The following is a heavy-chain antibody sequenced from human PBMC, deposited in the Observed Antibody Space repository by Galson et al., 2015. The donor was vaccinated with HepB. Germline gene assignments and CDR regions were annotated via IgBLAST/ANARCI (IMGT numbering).Heavy chain of an antibody. D-gene: IGHD3-3*01. CDR1: GFTFSSYA. J-gene: IGHJ4*02. V-gene: IGHV3-23*01. CDR2: ISGSGGST. CDR3: ASNTETHYDFWSGYFDAQFDY. Sequence: SLRLSCAASGFTFSSYAMSWVRQAPGKGLEWVSAISGSGGSTYYADSVKGRFTISRDNSKNTLYLQMNSLRAEDTAVYYCASNTETHYDFWSGYFDAQFDYWGQGTLVTVSS.